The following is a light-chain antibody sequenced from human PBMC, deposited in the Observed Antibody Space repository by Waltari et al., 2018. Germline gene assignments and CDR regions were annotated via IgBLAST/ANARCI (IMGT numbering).Light chain of an antibody. CDR1: SSDVGNYNH. CDR3: SSSTSSITWV. Sequence: QSALPQPPSVSGSPGQSVTISCTGTSSDVGNYNHVSWYQQSPGTAPKLIIYEVTKRPSWVPDRFSGSKSGNTASLTIAGLQAEDESDYYCSSSTSSITWVFGGGTKLTVL. V-gene: IGLV2-18*02. CDR2: EVT. J-gene: IGLJ3*02.